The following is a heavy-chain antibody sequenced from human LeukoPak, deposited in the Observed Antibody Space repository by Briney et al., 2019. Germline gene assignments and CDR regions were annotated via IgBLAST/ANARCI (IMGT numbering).Heavy chain of an antibody. CDR2: IYTSGCT. V-gene: IGHV4-61*02. CDR3: ARAVGTRWFDP. D-gene: IGHD1-1*01. J-gene: IGHJ5*02. CDR1: GGSISSSSYY. Sequence: SETLSLTCTVSGGSISSSSYYWTWIRQPAGKGLEWIGRIYTSGCTNYNPSLKSRVSISVDTSKNQFSLKLSSVTAADTAVYYCARAVGTRWFDPWGQGTLVTVSS.